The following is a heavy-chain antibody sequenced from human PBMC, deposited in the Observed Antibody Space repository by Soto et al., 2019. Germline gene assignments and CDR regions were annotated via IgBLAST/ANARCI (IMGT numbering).Heavy chain of an antibody. V-gene: IGHV4-59*01. CDR3: ASLDYDILTGFSNFDY. CDR2: IYYSGST. Sequence: TSETLSLTCTASGGSISSYYWSWIRQPPGKGLEWIGYIYYSGSTNYNPSLKSRVTISVDTSKNQFSLKLSSVTAADTAVYYCASLDYDILTGFSNFDYWGQGTLVTVSS. CDR1: GGSISSYY. J-gene: IGHJ4*02. D-gene: IGHD3-9*01.